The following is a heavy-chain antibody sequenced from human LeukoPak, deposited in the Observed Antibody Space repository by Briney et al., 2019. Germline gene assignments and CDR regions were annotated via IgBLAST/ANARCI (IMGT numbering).Heavy chain of an antibody. D-gene: IGHD6-13*01. Sequence: GGSLRLSCAASGFTFSSCWMSWVRQAPGKGLEWVANIKQDGSEKYYVDSVKGRFTISRDNAKNSLYLQMNSLRAEDTAVYYCAREGYSSSWYDDWFDPWGQGTLVTVSS. CDR1: GFTFSSCW. V-gene: IGHV3-7*01. CDR2: IKQDGSEK. CDR3: AREGYSSSWYDDWFDP. J-gene: IGHJ5*02.